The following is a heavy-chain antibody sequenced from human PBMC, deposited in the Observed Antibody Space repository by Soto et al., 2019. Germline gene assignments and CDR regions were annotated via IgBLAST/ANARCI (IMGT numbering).Heavy chain of an antibody. CDR2: IIPIFGTA. Sequence: QVQLVQSGAEVKKPGSSVKVSCKASGGTFSSYAISWVRQAPGQRLEWMGGIIPIFGTANYAQKFQGRVTITADESTSTAYMELSSLRSEDTAVYYCARDRSTVVTGWFDPWGQGTLVTVSS. CDR3: ARDRSTVVTGWFDP. V-gene: IGHV1-69*01. J-gene: IGHJ5*02. D-gene: IGHD2-15*01. CDR1: GGTFSSYA.